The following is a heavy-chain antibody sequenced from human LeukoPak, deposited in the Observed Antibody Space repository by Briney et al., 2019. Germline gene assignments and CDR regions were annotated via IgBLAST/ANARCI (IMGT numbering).Heavy chain of an antibody. Sequence: SVTLSLTCTVSNGSISSCYWSWIRQPPRKRPEWIGYKDYSGNTHFNPSLRSRSTMSLDTSMRQFFLRLSSVTAADSAVYVCARGDYIRGNIHYNAEYFQHWGQGIPVTVS. J-gene: IGHJ1*01. CDR1: NGSISSCY. D-gene: IGHD3-16*01. CDR3: ARGDYIRGNIHYNAEYFQH. V-gene: IGHV4-59*01. CDR2: KDYSGNT.